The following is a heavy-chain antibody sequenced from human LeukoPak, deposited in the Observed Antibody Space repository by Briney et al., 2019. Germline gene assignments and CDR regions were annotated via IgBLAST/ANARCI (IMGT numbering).Heavy chain of an antibody. V-gene: IGHV4-59*13. CDR2: IYHSGST. CDR3: ARDYLLTGAFDI. J-gene: IGHJ3*02. D-gene: IGHD2-15*01. Sequence: SETLSRTCTVSGGSMSGYYWNWIRQPPGKGLEWIGYIYHSGSTDYNPSLRGRVTISVDTSKGQFSLKLSSMTAADTAVYYCARDYLLTGAFDIWGRGAMVTVSS. CDR1: GGSMSGYY.